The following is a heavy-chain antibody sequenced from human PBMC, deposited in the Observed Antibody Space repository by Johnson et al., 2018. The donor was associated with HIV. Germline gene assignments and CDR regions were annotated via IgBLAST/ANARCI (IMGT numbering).Heavy chain of an antibody. V-gene: IGHV3-9*01. Sequence: VQLVESGGGLVQPGRSLRLSCAASGFTFDDYAMHWVRQAPGKGLEWVSGFSWNSGRIGYADSVKGRFTISSDNSKNTMYLQMNSLRAEDTAVYYCARGMTTVTNHDAFDIWGQGTMVTVSS. D-gene: IGHD4-17*01. CDR1: GFTFDDYA. CDR3: ARGMTTVTNHDAFDI. J-gene: IGHJ3*02. CDR2: FSWNSGRI.